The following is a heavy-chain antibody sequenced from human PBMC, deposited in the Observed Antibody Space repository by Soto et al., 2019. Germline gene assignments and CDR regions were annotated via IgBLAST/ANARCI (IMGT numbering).Heavy chain of an antibody. D-gene: IGHD1-1*01. V-gene: IGHV4-39*01. J-gene: IGHJ4*02. Sequence: QLQLQESGPGLVKPSETLSLTCTVSGGSISSSPYYWAWIRQPPGKGLQWIGNIYYNGNTFYNQSPRSRVTISIDTSKSQFSLGLRSVTASDTAVYYCARHGPLTNNWNQLNCWGQGTLVTVSS. CDR2: IYYNGNT. CDR1: GGSISSSPYY. CDR3: ARHGPLTNNWNQLNC.